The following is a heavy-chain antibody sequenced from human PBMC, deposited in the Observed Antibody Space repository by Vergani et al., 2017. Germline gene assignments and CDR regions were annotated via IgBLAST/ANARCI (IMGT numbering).Heavy chain of an antibody. CDR1: GFTFSSYA. J-gene: IGHJ4*02. CDR2: ISGSGGST. Sequence: EVQLLESGGGLVQPGGSLRLSCAASGFTFSSYAMSWVRQAPGKGLEWVSAISGSGGSTYYADSVKGRFTISRDNSKNTLYLQMNSLRAEDTAVYYCARGSGRTEDFDYWGQGTLVTVSS. D-gene: IGHD3-10*01. CDR3: ARGSGRTEDFDY. V-gene: IGHV3-23*01.